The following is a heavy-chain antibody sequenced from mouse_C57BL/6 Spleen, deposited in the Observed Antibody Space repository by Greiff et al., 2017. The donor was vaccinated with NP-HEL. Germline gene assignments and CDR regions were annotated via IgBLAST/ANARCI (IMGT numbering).Heavy chain of an antibody. Sequence: DVQLVESGGGLVKPGGSLKLSCAASGFTFSSYAMSWVRQTPEKRLEWVATISDGGSYTYYPDNVKGRFTISRDNAKNNLYLQMSHLKSEDTAMYYCARENGSSIFDYWGQGTTLTVSS. CDR1: GFTFSSYA. D-gene: IGHD1-1*01. J-gene: IGHJ2*01. V-gene: IGHV5-4*01. CDR2: ISDGGSYT. CDR3: ARENGSSIFDY.